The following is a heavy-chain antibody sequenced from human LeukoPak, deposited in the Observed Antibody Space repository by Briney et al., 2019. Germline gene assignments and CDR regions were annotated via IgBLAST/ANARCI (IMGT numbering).Heavy chain of an antibody. CDR1: GFTFTSSA. J-gene: IGHJ3*02. CDR3: AATSVGASINYAFDI. V-gene: IGHV1-58*01. CDR2: IVVGRGNT. D-gene: IGHD1-26*01. Sequence: SVKVSCKASGFTFTSSAVQWVRQARGQRLEWIGWIVVGRGNTNYAQNFQERVTLTRDMSSGTAYMELGSLRSEDTAVYYCAATSVGASINYAFDIWGQGTMVTVSS.